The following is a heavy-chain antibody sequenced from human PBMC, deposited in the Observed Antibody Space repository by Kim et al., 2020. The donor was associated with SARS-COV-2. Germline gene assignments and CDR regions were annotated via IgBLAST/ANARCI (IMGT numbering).Heavy chain of an antibody. CDR3: ARGPYYYGSGSQYNWFDP. V-gene: IGHV4-4*02. D-gene: IGHD3-10*01. J-gene: IGHJ5*02. Sequence: SRVTIAVDKSKNQFSLKLSSVTAADTAVYYCARGPYYYGSGSQYNWFDPWGQGTLVTVSS.